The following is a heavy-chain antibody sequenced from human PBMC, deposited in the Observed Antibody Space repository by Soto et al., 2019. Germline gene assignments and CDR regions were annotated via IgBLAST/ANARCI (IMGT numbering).Heavy chain of an antibody. Sequence: GGSLRLSCAASGFTFSSYAMSWVRQAPGKGLEWVSAISGSGGSTYYADSVKGRFTISRDNSKNTLYLQMNSLRAEDTAVYYCARTQKKYYYDSSGYIRDGMDVWGQGTTVTVSS. CDR3: ARTQKKYYYDSSGYIRDGMDV. CDR1: GFTFSSYA. D-gene: IGHD3-22*01. V-gene: IGHV3-23*01. CDR2: ISGSGGST. J-gene: IGHJ6*02.